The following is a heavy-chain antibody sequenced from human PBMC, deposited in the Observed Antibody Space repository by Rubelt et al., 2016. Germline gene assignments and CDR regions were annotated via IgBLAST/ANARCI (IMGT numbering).Heavy chain of an antibody. V-gene: IGHV4-34*01. CDR1: GGSFSGYY. CDR3: ARGRVSSGWYRDY. Sequence: QVQLRQWGAGLLKPSETLSLTCAVYGGSFSGYYWTWIRQPPGKGLEWIGESKVRGSTNYNPSLQSRVSITVDTSKTQFSLNVSSGTAADTAVYYCARGRVSSGWYRDYWGQGTLVIVSS. D-gene: IGHD6-19*01. CDR2: SKVRGST. J-gene: IGHJ4*02.